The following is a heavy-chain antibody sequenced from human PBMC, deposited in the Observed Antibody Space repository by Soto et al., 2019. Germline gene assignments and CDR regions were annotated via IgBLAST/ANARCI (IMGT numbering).Heavy chain of an antibody. CDR3: ARVYCSGGSCYFYYYYGMDV. D-gene: IGHD2-15*01. CDR1: GFTFSSYA. V-gene: IGHV3-21*01. J-gene: IGHJ6*01. Sequence: PGGSLRLSCAASGFTFSSYAMSWVRQAPGKGLEWVSSISSSSSYIYYADSVKGRFTISRDNAKNSLYLQMNSLRAEDTAVYYCARVYCSGGSCYFYYYYGMDVWGQGTTVTVSS. CDR2: ISSSSSYI.